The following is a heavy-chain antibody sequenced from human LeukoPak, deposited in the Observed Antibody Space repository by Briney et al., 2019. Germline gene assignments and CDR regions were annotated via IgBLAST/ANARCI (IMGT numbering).Heavy chain of an antibody. V-gene: IGHV4-59*08. CDR1: GGSISSYY. CDR2: IYYSGST. CDR3: ARRAIAIDP. D-gene: IGHD3-22*01. J-gene: IGHJ5*02. Sequence: SETLSLTCTVSGGSISSYYWSWIRQPPGKGLEWIGYIYYSGSTNYNPSLKSRVTISVDTSKNQFSLELSSVTAADTAVYYCARRAIAIDPWGQGTLVTVSS.